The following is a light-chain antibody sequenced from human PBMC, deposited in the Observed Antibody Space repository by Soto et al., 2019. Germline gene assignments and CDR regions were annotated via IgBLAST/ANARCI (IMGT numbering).Light chain of an antibody. CDR2: DVS. CDR3: AAWDDSLSGSWV. J-gene: IGLJ3*02. Sequence: QSALTQPRSVSGSPGQSVTISCTGTSSDVGNYDFVSWYLQHPGRVPKVIIYDVSERPSGVPDRFSGSKSGNTASLTISGLQPEDEAVYYCAAWDDSLSGSWVFGGGTQLTVL. V-gene: IGLV2-11*01. CDR1: SSDVGNYDF.